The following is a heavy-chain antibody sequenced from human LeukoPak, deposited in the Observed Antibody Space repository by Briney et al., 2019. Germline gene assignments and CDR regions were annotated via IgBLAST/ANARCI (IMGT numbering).Heavy chain of an antibody. V-gene: IGHV3-30*03. CDR1: GFTFNNYG. CDR3: ARASITASGPHDVYDI. Sequence: GRSLRLSCAASGFTFNNYGMHWVRQAPGKGLEWVAVISSDGSNKYYADSVKGRFTISRDKSKNTLYLQMNSLRAEDTAVYYCARASITASGPHDVYDIWGRGTMVTVSS. CDR2: ISSDGSNK. D-gene: IGHD6-13*01. J-gene: IGHJ3*02.